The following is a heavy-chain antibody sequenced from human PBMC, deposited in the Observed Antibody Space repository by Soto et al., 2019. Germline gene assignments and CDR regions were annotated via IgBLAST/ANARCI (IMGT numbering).Heavy chain of an antibody. V-gene: IGHV1-2*04. CDR3: ATGGSTVTREFDY. CDR2: INPNSGDT. D-gene: IGHD4-17*01. J-gene: IGHJ4*02. Sequence: QVQLVQSGTEVKKPGASVRVSCKASGYTFTGFYMHWVRQAPGQGLEWMRWINPNSGDTEYAQNFQGWVTMTRDTSISTAYMELSRLKSDDTAVYYCATGGSTVTREFDYWGQGTLVSVSS. CDR1: GYTFTGFY.